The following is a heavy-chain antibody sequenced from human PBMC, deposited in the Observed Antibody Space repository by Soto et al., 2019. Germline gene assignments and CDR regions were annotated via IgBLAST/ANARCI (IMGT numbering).Heavy chain of an antibody. V-gene: IGHV3-9*01. CDR1: GFTFADYA. CDR3: AQDMGPHIAAAAYGGVFDY. J-gene: IGHJ4*02. D-gene: IGHD6-13*01. Sequence: SLRLSCAASGFTFADYAMHWVRQAPGKGLEWVSGIGWNSGSIGYADSVKGRFTISRDNAKNSLYLQMNSLRAEDTALYYCAQDMGPHIAAAAYGGVFDYWGQGTLVTVSS. CDR2: IGWNSGSI.